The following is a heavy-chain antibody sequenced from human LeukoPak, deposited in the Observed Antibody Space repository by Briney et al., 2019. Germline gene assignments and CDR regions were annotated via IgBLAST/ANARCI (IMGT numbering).Heavy chain of an antibody. CDR3: ARDPGIQAAGY. CDR1: GFIFDNFG. CDR2: ISSSSSYI. D-gene: IGHD5-18*01. J-gene: IGHJ4*02. Sequence: PGGSLRLSCAASGFIFDNFGVSWVRQAPGKGLEWVSSISSSSSYIYYADSVKGRFTISRDNAKNSLYLQMNSLRAEDTAVYYCARDPGIQAAGYWGQGTLVTVSS. V-gene: IGHV3-21*01.